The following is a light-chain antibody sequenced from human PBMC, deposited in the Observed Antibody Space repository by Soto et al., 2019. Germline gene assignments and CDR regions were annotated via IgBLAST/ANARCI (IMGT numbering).Light chain of an antibody. CDR1: QSVSSN. CDR2: GAS. CDR3: QQYNNCAST. Sequence: EIVMTQSPATLSVSPGERATLSCRASQSVSSNLAWYQQKPGQAPRLLIYGASTRATGIPARFSGSGSGTELTLPISSLQSEDFAVYYCQQYNNCASTFGQGTRLEIK. J-gene: IGKJ5*01. V-gene: IGKV3-15*01.